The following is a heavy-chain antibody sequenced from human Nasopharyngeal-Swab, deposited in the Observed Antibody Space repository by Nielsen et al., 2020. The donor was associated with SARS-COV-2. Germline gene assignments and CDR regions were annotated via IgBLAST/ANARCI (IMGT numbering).Heavy chain of an antibody. CDR2: IYPGDSDT. Sequence: GESLKISCQGSGYSFTSYWIGWVLQMPGKGLEWMGIIYPGDSDTRYRPSLQGQVNISADKSISTAYLQWSSLKASDTAMYYCARFYCSSTSCPDYYGMDVWGQGATVTVSS. J-gene: IGHJ6*02. CDR3: ARFYCSSTSCPDYYGMDV. V-gene: IGHV5-51*01. D-gene: IGHD2-2*01. CDR1: GYSFTSYW.